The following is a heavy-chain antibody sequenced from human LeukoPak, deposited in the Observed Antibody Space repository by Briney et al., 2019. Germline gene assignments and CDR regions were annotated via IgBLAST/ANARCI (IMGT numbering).Heavy chain of an antibody. D-gene: IGHD3-22*01. CDR2: IYTSEST. Sequence: PSETLSLTYSVSGGSISSSNYYWSWIRQPAGKGLEWIGRIYTSESTNYNPSLKSRVTISVDTSKNQFSLKLSSVTAADTAVYYCARAPTYYYDSSGYNFDYWGQGTLVTVSS. J-gene: IGHJ4*02. CDR3: ARAPTYYYDSSGYNFDY. CDR1: GGSISSSNYY. V-gene: IGHV4-61*02.